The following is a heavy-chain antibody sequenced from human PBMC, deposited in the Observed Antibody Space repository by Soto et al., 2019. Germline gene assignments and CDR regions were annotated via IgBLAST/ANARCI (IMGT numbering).Heavy chain of an antibody. J-gene: IGHJ6*02. D-gene: IGHD3-10*01. CDR3: ARVHGSGSYYKYYYGMDF. V-gene: IGHV4-31*03. CDR2: IYYSGST. Sequence: NPSETLCLTCTVSAGSISSGGYYWSWIRQHPGQGLEWIGYIYYSGSTYYNPSLKSRVTISVDTSKNQFSLKLSSVTAADTAVYYCARVHGSGSYYKYYYGMDFWGQGTTVTVSS. CDR1: AGSISSGGYY.